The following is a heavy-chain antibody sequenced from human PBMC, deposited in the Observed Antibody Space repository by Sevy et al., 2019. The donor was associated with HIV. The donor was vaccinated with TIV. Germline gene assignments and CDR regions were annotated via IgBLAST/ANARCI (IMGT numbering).Heavy chain of an antibody. CDR3: ARDSPGYSSGWYTEYYYYYYGMDV. D-gene: IGHD6-19*01. CDR1: GFTFSSYS. CDR2: ISSSSTI. Sequence: GGSLRLSCAASGFTFSSYSMNWVRQAPGKGLEWVSYISSSSTIYYADSVKGRFTISRDNAKNSLYLQMNSLRDEDTAVYYCARDSPGYSSGWYTEYYYYYYGMDVWGQGTTVTVSS. J-gene: IGHJ6*02. V-gene: IGHV3-48*02.